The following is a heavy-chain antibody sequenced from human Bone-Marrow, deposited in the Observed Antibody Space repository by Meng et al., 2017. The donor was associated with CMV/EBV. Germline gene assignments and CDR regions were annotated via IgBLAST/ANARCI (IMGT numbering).Heavy chain of an antibody. CDR1: GFTFSSYE. D-gene: IGHD2-2*01. J-gene: IGHJ4*02. CDR2: ISGSGGST. CDR3: AKDYVVVPTAGGYFDY. V-gene: IGHV3-23*01. Sequence: GESLKISCAASGFTFSSYEMNWVRQAPGKGLEWVSAISGSGGSTYYADSVKGRFTISRDNSKNTLYLQMNSLRAEDTAVYYCAKDYVVVPTAGGYFDYWGQGTLVTVSS.